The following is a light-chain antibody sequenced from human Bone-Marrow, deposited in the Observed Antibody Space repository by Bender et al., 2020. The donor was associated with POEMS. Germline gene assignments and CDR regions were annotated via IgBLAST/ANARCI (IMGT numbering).Light chain of an antibody. CDR2: EVS. V-gene: IGLV2-14*01. CDR3: CSYAENVL. Sequence: QSALTQPASVSGSPGQSVTISCTGTSSDVGAYNYVSWYQQHPGKAPKTMIYEVSKRPSGVSNRFSGSKSDNTASLTISGLQAEDEADFYCCSYAENVLFGGGTKLTVL. CDR1: SSDVGAYNY. J-gene: IGLJ2*01.